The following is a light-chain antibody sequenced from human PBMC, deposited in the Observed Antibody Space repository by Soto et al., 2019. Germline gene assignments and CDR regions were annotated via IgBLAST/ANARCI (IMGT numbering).Light chain of an antibody. Sequence: QSVLTEPPAASGTAGQSVTIPCTGTGIDDYDYNYVSWYQQHPGKVPQLIIYEVNKRPSAVPDRFSGSKSGSTASLTVSGLQAEDEADYYCSSFAVSPVVFGGGTQLTVL. CDR3: SSFAVSPVV. V-gene: IGLV2-8*01. CDR2: EVN. J-gene: IGLJ2*01. CDR1: GIDDYDYNY.